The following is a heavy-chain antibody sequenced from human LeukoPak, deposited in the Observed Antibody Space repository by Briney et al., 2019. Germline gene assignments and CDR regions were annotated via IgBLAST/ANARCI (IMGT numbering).Heavy chain of an antibody. CDR3: AKEIHAFGGLDY. D-gene: IGHD3-10*01. J-gene: IGHJ4*02. CDR2: ISKNGNHQ. V-gene: IGHV3-30*04. CDR1: GFTFSTYS. Sequence: GGSLRLSCAASGFTFSTYSMHWVRQAPGKGLEWVAGISKNGNHQSYADSVKGRFTISRDNSKNTLFLQMNSLRVEDTAVYYCAKEIHAFGGLDYWGQGTLVTVSS.